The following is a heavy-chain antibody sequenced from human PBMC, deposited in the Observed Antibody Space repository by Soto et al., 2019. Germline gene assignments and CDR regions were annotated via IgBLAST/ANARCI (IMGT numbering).Heavy chain of an antibody. CDR3: ARGLGDVYNSAGVY. CDR2: MSNDGSSG. CDR1: GFTFSSYA. Sequence: QVQLVESGGGVVQPGRSLRLSCAASGFTFSSYAMQWVRQAPGKGLEWVAIMSNDGSSGYFADSVKGRFTISRDNSKNTLYLQMNSLRAEDMSVYYCARGLGDVYNSAGVYWGQGTQVTVSS. J-gene: IGHJ4*02. V-gene: IGHV3-30-3*01. D-gene: IGHD1-1*01.